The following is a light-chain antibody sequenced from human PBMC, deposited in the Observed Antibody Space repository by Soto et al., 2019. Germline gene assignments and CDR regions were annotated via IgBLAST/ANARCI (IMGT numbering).Light chain of an antibody. Sequence: EIVLTQSPGTLSLSPGERATLSCRASQSVSSSYLAWYQLKPGQAPRLLIYDASNRATGIPARFGGSGSVTDFTLTISSLEPEDFAVYYCQQRSNWATFGPGTKVDIK. CDR2: DAS. CDR3: QQRSNWAT. CDR1: QSVSSSY. V-gene: IGKV3D-20*02. J-gene: IGKJ3*01.